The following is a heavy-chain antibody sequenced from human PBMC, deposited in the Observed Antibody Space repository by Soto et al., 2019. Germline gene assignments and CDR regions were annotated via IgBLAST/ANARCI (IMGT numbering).Heavy chain of an antibody. J-gene: IGHJ6*02. CDR3: ARQGFGPLHGLDDV. D-gene: IGHD3-10*01. CDR1: GGSISSYY. CDR2: VHHSWGS. Sequence: SETLSLTCTVSGGSISSYYWSWFRQSPGKRMEWIGYVHHSWGSSYNPSLQSRVAISLDTSKSQFSLKVTSVTATDAAVYYCARQGFGPLHGLDDVWGQGTTVTVSS. V-gene: IGHV4-59*08.